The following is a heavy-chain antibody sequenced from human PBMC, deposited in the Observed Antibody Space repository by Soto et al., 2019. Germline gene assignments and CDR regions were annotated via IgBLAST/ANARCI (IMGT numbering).Heavy chain of an antibody. V-gene: IGHV4-39*01. Sequence: SETLSLTCTVSGGSISSSSYYWGWIRQPPGKGLEWIGSIYYSGSTYYNPSLKSRVTISVDTSKNQFPLKLSSVTAADTAVYYCARVVRLGYSGYEGYFDYWGQETLVTVSS. CDR2: IYYSGST. CDR3: ARVVRLGYSGYEGYFDY. D-gene: IGHD5-12*01. J-gene: IGHJ4*02. CDR1: GGSISSSSYY.